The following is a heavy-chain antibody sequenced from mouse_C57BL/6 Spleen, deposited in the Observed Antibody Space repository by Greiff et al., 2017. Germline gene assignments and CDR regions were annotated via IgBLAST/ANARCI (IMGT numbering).Heavy chain of an antibody. CDR2: IYPRSGNT. CDR1: GYTFTSYG. Sequence: VQLQQSGAELARPGASVKLSCKASGYTFTSYGISWVKQRTGQGLEWIGEIYPRSGNTYYNEKFKGKATLTADKSSSTAYMELRSLTSEDSAVYFCARNTPITTVVEGYFDVWGTGTTVTVSS. J-gene: IGHJ1*03. CDR3: ARNTPITTVVEGYFDV. D-gene: IGHD1-1*01. V-gene: IGHV1-81*01.